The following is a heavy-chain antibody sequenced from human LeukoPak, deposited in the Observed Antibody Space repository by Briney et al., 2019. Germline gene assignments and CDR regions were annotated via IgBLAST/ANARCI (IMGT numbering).Heavy chain of an antibody. D-gene: IGHD3-3*01. CDR3: ASEYEFYGMDV. CDR2: IIPILGIA. J-gene: IGHJ6*02. CDR1: GATFSSYT. V-gene: IGHV1-69*02. Sequence: SVKVSCKASGATFSSYTISWVRQAPGQGLEWMGRIIPILGIANYAQKFQGRVTITADKSTSTAYMELSSLRSEDTAVYYCASEYEFYGMDVWGQGTTVTVSS.